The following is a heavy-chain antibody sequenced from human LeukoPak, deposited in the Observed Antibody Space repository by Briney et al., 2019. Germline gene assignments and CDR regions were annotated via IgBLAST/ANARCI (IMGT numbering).Heavy chain of an antibody. Sequence: ASVKVSCKASGYTFTSYGISWVRQAPGQGLEWMGWISAYNGNTNYAQKLRGRVTMTTDTSTSTAYMELRSLRSDDTAVYYCARDGLVGATTRNIDYWGQGTLVTVSS. D-gene: IGHD1-26*01. CDR1: GYTFTSYG. CDR3: ARDGLVGATTRNIDY. V-gene: IGHV1-18*01. CDR2: ISAYNGNT. J-gene: IGHJ4*02.